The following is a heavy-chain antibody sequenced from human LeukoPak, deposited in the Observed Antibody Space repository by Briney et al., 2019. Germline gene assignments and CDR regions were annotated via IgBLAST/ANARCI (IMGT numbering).Heavy chain of an antibody. J-gene: IGHJ4*02. CDR2: ISGSGGST. CDR3: AKDGGWTDYYFDY. V-gene: IGHV3-23*01. CDR1: GFTFSSYA. Sequence: AGGSLRLSCAASGFTFSSYAMSRVRQAPGKGLEWVSAISGSGGSTYYADSVKGRFTISRDNSKNTLYPQMNSLRAEDTAVYYCAKDGGWTDYYFDYWGQGTLVTVSS. D-gene: IGHD1-1*01.